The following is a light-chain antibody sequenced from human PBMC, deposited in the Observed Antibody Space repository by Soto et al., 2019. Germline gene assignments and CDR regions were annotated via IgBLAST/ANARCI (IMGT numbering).Light chain of an antibody. CDR1: SSDVGSYNL. V-gene: IGLV2-23*03. J-gene: IGLJ7*01. CDR2: EGS. CDR3: CSYAGSSTFAV. Sequence: QSALTQPASGSGSPGPSITISCTGTSSDVGSYNLVSWYQQHPGKAPKLMIYEGSKRPSGVSNRFSGSKSGNTASLTISGLQAEDEADYYCCSYAGSSTFAVFGGGTQLTVL.